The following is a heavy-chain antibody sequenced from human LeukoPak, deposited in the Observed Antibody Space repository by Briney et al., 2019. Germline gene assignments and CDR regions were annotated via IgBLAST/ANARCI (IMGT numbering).Heavy chain of an antibody. D-gene: IGHD6-19*01. V-gene: IGHV3-48*04. J-gene: IGHJ4*02. CDR1: GFTFSSYS. Sequence: GGSLRLSCAASGFTFSSYSMNWVRQAPEKGLEWVSYISSSSSTIYYADSVKGRFTISRDNAKSSLFLQMSGLRVGDTALYYCARSSAWRAYQDYWGQGTLVTVSS. CDR3: ARSSAWRAYQDY. CDR2: ISSSSSTI.